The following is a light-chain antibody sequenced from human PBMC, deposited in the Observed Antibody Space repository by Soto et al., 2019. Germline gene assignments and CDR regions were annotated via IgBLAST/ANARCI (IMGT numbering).Light chain of an antibody. V-gene: IGKV1-5*01. CDR3: QEYNSYTWT. CDR2: DAS. Sequence: DIQMTQPPSTLSASVGDRVTITCRASQSIRNWLAWYQQKPGKVPKLLIYDASSLASGVPSRFSGSGSGTEFTLTISSLQPDDFASFYCQEYNSYTWTFGQGTKVDIK. CDR1: QSIRNW. J-gene: IGKJ1*01.